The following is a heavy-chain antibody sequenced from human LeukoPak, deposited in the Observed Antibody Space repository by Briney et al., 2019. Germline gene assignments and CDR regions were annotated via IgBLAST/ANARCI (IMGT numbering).Heavy chain of an antibody. CDR3: ARQVEGVTMVRGVIIPSPYYFDY. CDR2: IYPGDSDT. V-gene: IGHV5-51*01. Sequence: GESLKIPCKGSGYSFTSYWIGWVRQMPGKGLEWMGIIYPGDSDTRYSPSFQGQVTISADKSISTAYLQWSSLKASDTAMYYCARQVEGVTMVRGVIIPSPYYFDYWGQGTLVTVSS. D-gene: IGHD3-10*01. J-gene: IGHJ4*02. CDR1: GYSFTSYW.